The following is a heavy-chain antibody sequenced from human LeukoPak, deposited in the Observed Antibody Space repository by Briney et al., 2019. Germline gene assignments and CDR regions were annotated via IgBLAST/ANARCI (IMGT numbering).Heavy chain of an antibody. CDR3: ARTYYYGSGSYYNGYYFDY. J-gene: IGHJ4*02. V-gene: IGHV1-8*01. CDR2: MNPNSGNT. D-gene: IGHD3-10*01. CDR1: GYTFTSYD. Sequence: ASVKVSCKASGYTFTSYDINWVRQATGQGLEWMGWMNPNSGNTGYAQKFQGRVTMTRNTSISTAYMELSSLRSEDTAVYYCARTYYYGSGSYYNGYYFDYWGQGTLVTVSS.